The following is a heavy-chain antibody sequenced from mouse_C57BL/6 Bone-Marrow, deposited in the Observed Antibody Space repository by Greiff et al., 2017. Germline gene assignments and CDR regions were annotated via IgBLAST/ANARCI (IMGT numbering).Heavy chain of an antibody. CDR3: ARAYYINFFAY. J-gene: IGHJ3*01. D-gene: IGHD2-5*01. Sequence: VQLQQPGAELVRPGTSVKLSCKASGYTFTSYWMHWVKQRPGQGLEWIGVIDPSDSYTNYNQKFKGKATLTVDTSSSTAYMQLRSLTSEDSAVYYCARAYYINFFAYWGQGTLVTVSA. V-gene: IGHV1-59*01. CDR2: IDPSDSYT. CDR1: GYTFTSYW.